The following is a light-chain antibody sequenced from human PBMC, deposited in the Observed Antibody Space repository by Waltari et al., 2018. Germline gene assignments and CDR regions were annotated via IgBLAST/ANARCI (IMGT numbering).Light chain of an antibody. V-gene: IGKV1-39*01. CDR1: QNINSH. Sequence: DIQMTQSPSSLSASAGDRITITCRASQNINSHLNWYQQKPGRAPGVLIYGASNLETGVPSRFSGSGSGTDFTLTISGLQPEDFATYFCQQTYTTPPVTFGAGTKVEIK. CDR3: QQTYTTPPVT. J-gene: IGKJ4*01. CDR2: GAS.